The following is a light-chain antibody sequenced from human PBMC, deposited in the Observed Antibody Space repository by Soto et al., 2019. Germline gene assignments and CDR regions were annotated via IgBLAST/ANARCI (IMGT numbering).Light chain of an antibody. CDR2: GAS. J-gene: IGKJ2*01. Sequence: EIVLTQSPGTLSLSPGERATLACRASQSVSSNYLTWYQQKPGQAPRLLIYGASSSATGIPDRFSGSGSGTDFTLTISGLEPDDFAVYYCQHYGGSLYTFGQGTKLEIK. V-gene: IGKV3-20*01. CDR3: QHYGGSLYT. CDR1: QSVSSNY.